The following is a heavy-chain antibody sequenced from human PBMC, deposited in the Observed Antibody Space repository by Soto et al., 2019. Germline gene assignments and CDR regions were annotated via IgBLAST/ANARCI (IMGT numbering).Heavy chain of an antibody. D-gene: IGHD3-3*01. CDR3: AKDFGRGNQMDFWSGHLFDY. CDR1: GFTFSSYG. CDR2: ISYDGSNK. Sequence: GGSLRLSCAASGFTFSSYGMHWVRQAPGKGLEWVAVISYDGSNKYYADSVKGRFTISRDNSKNTLYLQMNSLRAEDTAVYYCAKDFGRGNQMDFWSGHLFDYWGQGTLVTVSS. V-gene: IGHV3-30*18. J-gene: IGHJ4*02.